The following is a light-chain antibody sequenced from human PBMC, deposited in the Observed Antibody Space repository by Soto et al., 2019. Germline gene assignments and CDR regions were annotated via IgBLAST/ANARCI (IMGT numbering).Light chain of an antibody. Sequence: QSALTQPPSASGSTGQSVTISCTGTSSDVGGYNYVSWYQQHPGKAPKLMIYEVSKRPSGVPDRFSGSTSGNTASLTVSGLQAEDEADYYCSSYAGSNTHDVFGTGTKVTVL. CDR2: EVS. V-gene: IGLV2-8*01. CDR3: SSYAGSNTHDV. J-gene: IGLJ1*01. CDR1: SSDVGGYNY.